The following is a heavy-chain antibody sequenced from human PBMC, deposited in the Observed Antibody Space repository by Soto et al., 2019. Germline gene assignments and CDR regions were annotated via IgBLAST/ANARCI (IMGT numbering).Heavy chain of an antibody. CDR1: GFTGSGNF. CDR3: ASRFSSSWSALDY. Sequence: GGSLRLSCAASGFTGSGNFMSWVRQAPGKGLEWVSIIYTGDATYYADSVKGRFTISRDNSKNTLYLQMNSLRAEDSAVYYCASRFSSSWSALDYWGRGTLVTVSS. CDR2: IYTGDAT. D-gene: IGHD6-13*01. V-gene: IGHV3-53*01. J-gene: IGHJ4*02.